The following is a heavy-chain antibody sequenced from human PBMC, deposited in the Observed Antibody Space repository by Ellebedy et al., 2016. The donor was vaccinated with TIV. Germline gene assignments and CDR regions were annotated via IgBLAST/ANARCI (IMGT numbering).Heavy chain of an antibody. J-gene: IGHJ4*02. V-gene: IGHV4-31*03. CDR2: IYYSGST. CDR1: GGSISSGGYY. CDR3: ARLPAANAPFDY. Sequence: SETLSLXXTVSGGSISSGGYYWSWIRQHPGKGLEWIGYIYYSGSTYYNPSLKSRVTISVDKSKNQFSLKLSSVTAADTAVYYCARLPAANAPFDYWGQGTLVTVSS. D-gene: IGHD2-2*01.